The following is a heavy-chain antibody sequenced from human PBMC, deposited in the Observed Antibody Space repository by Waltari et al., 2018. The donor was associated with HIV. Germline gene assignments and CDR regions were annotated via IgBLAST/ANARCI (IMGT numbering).Heavy chain of an antibody. CDR3: ASPSIRAGMDV. CDR2: RKQDGSEK. D-gene: IGHD2-2*02. Sequence: EVQLVESGGGLVQPGGSLRLSCAASGFTFSNFWMSWVRQAPGKGLEGFANRKQDGSEKYYVDSVKGRFTISRDNAKNSLYLQMNSLRAEDTAVYYCASPSIRAGMDVWGQGTTVTVSS. J-gene: IGHJ6*02. V-gene: IGHV3-7*01. CDR1: GFTFSNFW.